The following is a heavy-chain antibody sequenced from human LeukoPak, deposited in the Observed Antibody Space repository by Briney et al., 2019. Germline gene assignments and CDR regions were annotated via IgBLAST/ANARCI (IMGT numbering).Heavy chain of an antibody. V-gene: IGHV3-30*02. Sequence: SGGSLRLSCEASGFTFSNYGMHWVRQAPGKGLEWAAFIRHDGSKIYYADSVKGRFTISRENSKKTLYLQMNSLRPEDTAMYYCAKDLLKEGSYGSGIDWFDPWGQGAQVTVSS. CDR3: AKDLLKEGSYGSGIDWFDP. J-gene: IGHJ5*02. D-gene: IGHD3-10*01. CDR1: GFTFSNYG. CDR2: IRHDGSKI.